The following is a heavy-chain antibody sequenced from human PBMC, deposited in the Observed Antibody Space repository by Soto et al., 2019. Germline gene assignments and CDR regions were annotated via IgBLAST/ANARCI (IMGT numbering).Heavy chain of an antibody. CDR2: ISTDNGNT. CDR1: GYTFTSSG. Sequence: ASVKVSCKASGYTFTSSGISWVRQAPGQGLEWLGWISTDNGNTKYSQKFQGRVTITRDTSASTAYMELSSLRSEDTAVYYCARAPSWWYFDLWGRGTLVTVSS. V-gene: IGHV1-18*01. J-gene: IGHJ2*01. CDR3: ARAPSWWYFDL.